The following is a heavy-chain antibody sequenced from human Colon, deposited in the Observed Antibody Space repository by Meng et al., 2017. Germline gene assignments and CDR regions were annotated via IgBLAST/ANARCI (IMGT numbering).Heavy chain of an antibody. J-gene: IGHJ4*02. V-gene: IGHV3-21*01. Sequence: GESLKISCAASGFTFNSYSMNWVRQAPEKGLEWVSSISPNSDYIYYADSVKGRFTISRDNAKNSLYLQMNSLRAEDTAVYYCARHLAGMNNYHDYWGQGTLVAYSS. D-gene: IGHD6-13*01. CDR1: GFTFNSYS. CDR3: ARHLAGMNNYHDY. CDR2: ISPNSDYI.